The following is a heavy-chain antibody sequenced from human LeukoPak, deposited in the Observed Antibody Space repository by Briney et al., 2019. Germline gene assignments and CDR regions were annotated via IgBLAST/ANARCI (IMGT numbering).Heavy chain of an antibody. CDR2: ISGPGSSA. CDR3: ARLFGGVTTFDY. D-gene: IGHD2-8*02. Sequence: GGSLRLSCAASGFTFSSYAMSWVRQAPGKGLEWVSAISGPGSSAYYADSVKGRFTISRDNARNSLYLQMNSLRAEDTAVYYCARLFGGVTTFDYWGQGALVTVSS. CDR1: GFTFSSYA. V-gene: IGHV3-23*01. J-gene: IGHJ4*02.